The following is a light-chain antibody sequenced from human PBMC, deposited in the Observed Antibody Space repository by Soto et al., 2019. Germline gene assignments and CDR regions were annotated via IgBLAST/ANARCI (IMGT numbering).Light chain of an antibody. V-gene: IGKV3-15*01. CDR2: GAS. CDR1: QTITTN. CDR3: QQYNNWPLT. J-gene: IGKJ4*01. Sequence: EIVMTQSPATLSVSPGERATLSCRASQTITTNLAWYQLKPGQAPGLLIYGASTRATGIPARFSGSGSGTEFTLTISSLQSEDFAVYYCQQYNNWPLTFGGGTKVDIK.